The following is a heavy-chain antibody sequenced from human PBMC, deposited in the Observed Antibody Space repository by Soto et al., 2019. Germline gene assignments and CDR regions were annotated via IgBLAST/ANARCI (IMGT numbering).Heavy chain of an antibody. J-gene: IGHJ6*02. CDR2: IYYSGST. CDR1: GGSISSYY. D-gene: IGHD5-18*01. Sequence: PSETLSLTCTVSGGSISSYYWSWIRQPPGKGLEWIGYIYYSGSTNYNPSLKSRVTISVDTSKNQFSLKLSSVTAADTAVYYCARGQLAGIQLWFDYYGMDVWGQGTTVT. V-gene: IGHV4-59*01. CDR3: ARGQLAGIQLWFDYYGMDV.